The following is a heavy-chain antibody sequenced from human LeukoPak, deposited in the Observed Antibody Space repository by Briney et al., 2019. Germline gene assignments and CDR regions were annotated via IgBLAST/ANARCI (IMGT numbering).Heavy chain of an antibody. Sequence: GGSLRLSCAASGFTFSDYYMSWLRQAPGKGLEWVSYISSSGSTIYYADSVKGRFTISRDNAKNSLYLQMNSLRAEDTAVYYCARDSAVGYYGSGSTDYWGQGTLVTVSS. CDR3: ARDSAVGYYGSGSTDY. J-gene: IGHJ4*02. V-gene: IGHV3-11*04. D-gene: IGHD3-10*01. CDR1: GFTFSDYY. CDR2: ISSSGSTI.